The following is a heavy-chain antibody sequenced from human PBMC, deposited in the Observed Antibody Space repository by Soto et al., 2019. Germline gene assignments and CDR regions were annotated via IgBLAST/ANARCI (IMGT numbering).Heavy chain of an antibody. CDR3: AIGHLKIGMDV. CDR1: GDSVSSNSAA. J-gene: IGHJ6*02. Sequence: QVPLQQSGPGLVKPSQTLSLTCAISGDSVSSNSAAWNWIRQSPSRGLEWLGRTYYRSKWRNAYEFSVKSRISINPDPAKQQIPLQLNSLTPADTAVYYCAIGHLKIGMDVWGQGTTVTVSS. CDR2: TYYRSKWRN. V-gene: IGHV6-1*01.